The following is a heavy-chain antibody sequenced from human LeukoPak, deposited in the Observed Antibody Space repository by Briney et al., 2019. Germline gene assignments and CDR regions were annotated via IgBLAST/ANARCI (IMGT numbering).Heavy chain of an antibody. J-gene: IGHJ4*02. CDR1: GCTFSSYA. D-gene: IGHD3-10*01. V-gene: IGHV1-69*05. CDR3: ARDGSRGDFDY. CDR2: IIPIFGTA. Sequence: SVKVSCKASGCTFSSYAISWVRQAPGQGLEWMGRIIPIFGTANYAQKFQGRVTITTDESTSTAYMELSSLRSEDTAVYYCARDGSRGDFDYWGQGTLVTVSS.